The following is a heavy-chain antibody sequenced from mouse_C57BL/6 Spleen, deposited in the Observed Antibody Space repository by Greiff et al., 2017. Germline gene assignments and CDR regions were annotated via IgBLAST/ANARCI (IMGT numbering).Heavy chain of an antibody. CDR1: GYTFTSYW. J-gene: IGHJ3*01. CDR3: ARGPYYDYDLPFAY. V-gene: IGHV1-64*01. Sequence: QVQLQQPGAELVKPGASVKLSCTASGYTFTSYWMHWVKQRPGQGLEWIGMIHPNSGSTNYNEKFKSKATLTVDKSSSTSYMQLSSLTSEDSAVYYCARGPYYDYDLPFAYWGQGTLVTVSA. CDR2: IHPNSGST. D-gene: IGHD2-4*01.